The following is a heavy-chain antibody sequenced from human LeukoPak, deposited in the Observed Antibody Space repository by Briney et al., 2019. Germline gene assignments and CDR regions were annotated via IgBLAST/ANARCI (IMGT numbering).Heavy chain of an antibody. CDR1: GGSISSSSYY. CDR3: AREGIYGDYRH. V-gene: IGHV4-39*02. J-gene: IGHJ4*02. CDR2: IYYSGST. Sequence: SETLSLTCTVSGGSISSSSYYWGWIRQPPGKGLEWIESIYYSGSTYYNPSLKSRVTISVDTSKNQFSLKLSSVTAADTAVYYCAREGIYGDYRHWGQGTLVTVSS. D-gene: IGHD4-17*01.